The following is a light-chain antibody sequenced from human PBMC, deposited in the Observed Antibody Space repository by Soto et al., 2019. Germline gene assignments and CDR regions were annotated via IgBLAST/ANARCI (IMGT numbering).Light chain of an antibody. V-gene: IGKV1-33*01. CDR1: QGISKS. CDR3: QQYDDLPFT. CDR2: DAS. J-gene: IGKJ4*01. Sequence: DIQMTQSPSSLSASVGDRVTITCQADQGISKSLSWYQQKPGMAPKLLIYDASNLETGVPSRFSGSGSGIDFTLTISGLQPEDFGRYYCQQYDDLPFTFGGGTKVEIK.